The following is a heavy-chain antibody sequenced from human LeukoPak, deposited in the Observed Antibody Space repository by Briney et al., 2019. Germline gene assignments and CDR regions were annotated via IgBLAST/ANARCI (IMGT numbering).Heavy chain of an antibody. J-gene: IGHJ3*01. D-gene: IGHD6-19*01. V-gene: IGHV4-59*12. CDR3: AAGWGIDSFDF. CDR1: GGSISSYY. CDR2: IYYTGNT. Sequence: SSETLSLXCAVSGGSISSYYWTWIRLPPGKGLEWIGFIYYTGNTNSNPSLKSRVIISLETSKNQFSLKLNSVTAADTAVYFCAAGWGIDSFDFWGHGTMVIVSS.